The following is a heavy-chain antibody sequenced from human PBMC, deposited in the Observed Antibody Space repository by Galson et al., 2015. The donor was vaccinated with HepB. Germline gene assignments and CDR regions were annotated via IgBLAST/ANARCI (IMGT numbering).Heavy chain of an antibody. CDR3: ASGIAAVETLWGYYYYGMDV. CDR2: IYYSGST. Sequence: LSLTCTVSGGSVSSGSYYWSWIRQPPGKGLEWIGYIYYSGSTNYNPSLKSRVTISVDTSKNQFSLKLSSVTAADTAVYYCASGIAAVETLWGYYYYGMDVWGQGTTVTVSS. D-gene: IGHD6-13*01. V-gene: IGHV4-61*01. J-gene: IGHJ6*02. CDR1: GGSVSSGSYY.